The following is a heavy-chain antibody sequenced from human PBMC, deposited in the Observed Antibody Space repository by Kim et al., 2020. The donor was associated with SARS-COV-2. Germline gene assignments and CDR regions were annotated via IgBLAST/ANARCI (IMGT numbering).Heavy chain of an antibody. CDR2: IWYDGSNK. CDR3: AKEHGGSSLYYYYYGMDV. CDR1: GFTFSSYG. V-gene: IGHV3-33*06. J-gene: IGHJ6*04. Sequence: GGSLRLSCAASGFTFSSYGMHWVRQAPGKGLEWVAVIWYDGSNKYYADSVKGRFTISRDNSKNTLYLQMNSLRAEDTAVYYCAKEHGGSSLYYYYYGMDVWGEGTKFTVSS. D-gene: IGHD2-15*01.